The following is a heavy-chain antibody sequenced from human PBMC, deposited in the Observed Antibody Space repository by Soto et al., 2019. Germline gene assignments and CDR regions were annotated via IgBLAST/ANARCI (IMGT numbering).Heavy chain of an antibody. CDR2: ISYDGSNK. J-gene: IGHJ5*02. D-gene: IGHD3-3*01. Sequence: SLRLSCAVSGFTFSSYGMHWVRQAPGKGLEWVAVISYDGSNKYYADSVKGRFTISRDNSKNTLYLQMNSLRAEDTAVYYCATLGVVTIRSVDPWGQRTLVTVSS. CDR1: GFTFSSYG. V-gene: IGHV3-30*03. CDR3: ATLGVVTIRSVDP.